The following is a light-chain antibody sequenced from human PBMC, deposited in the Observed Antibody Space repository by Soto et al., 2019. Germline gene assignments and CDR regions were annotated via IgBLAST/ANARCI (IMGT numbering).Light chain of an antibody. Sequence: IQLTQSPSSLSASVGVSVTITCRASQGVSRYLSWYQQKPGRAPILLISAASTLQSGVPARFSGSGSGTDFTLSITSLQPEDFATYYCQQLNTYPVTFGGGTKVEIK. V-gene: IGKV1-9*01. CDR3: QQLNTYPVT. CDR1: QGVSRY. CDR2: AAS. J-gene: IGKJ4*01.